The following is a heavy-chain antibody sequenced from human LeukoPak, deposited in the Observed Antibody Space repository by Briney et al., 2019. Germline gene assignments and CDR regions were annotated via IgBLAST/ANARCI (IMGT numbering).Heavy chain of an antibody. CDR1: EFSVGSNY. J-gene: IGHJ6*03. Sequence: GGSLRLSCAASEFSVGSNYMTWVRQAPGKGLEWVSLIYSGGSTYYADSVKGRFTISRDNSRNTLFLQVNSLRADDTAVYYCAKGYYYYYYMDVWGKGTTVTVSS. V-gene: IGHV3-66*01. CDR3: AKGYYYYYYMDV. CDR2: IYSGGST.